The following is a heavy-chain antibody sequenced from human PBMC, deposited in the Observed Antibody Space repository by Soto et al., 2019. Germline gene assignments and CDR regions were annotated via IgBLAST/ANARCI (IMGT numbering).Heavy chain of an antibody. CDR2: ISSSSSYI. J-gene: IGHJ4*02. V-gene: IGHV3-21*01. Sequence: EVQLVESGGGLVKPGGSLRLSCAASGFTFSSYSMNWVRQAPGKGLEWVSSISSSSSYIYYADSVKGRFTISRDNAKNSLYLQMSSLRAEDTAVYYCARGRKESDYDFWSGYPPYDDYWGQGTLVTVSS. CDR3: ARGRKESDYDFWSGYPPYDDY. CDR1: GFTFSSYS. D-gene: IGHD3-3*01.